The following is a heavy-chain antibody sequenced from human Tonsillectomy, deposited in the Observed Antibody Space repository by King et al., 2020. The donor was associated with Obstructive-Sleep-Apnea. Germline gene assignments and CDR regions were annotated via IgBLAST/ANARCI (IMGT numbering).Heavy chain of an antibody. CDR3: ARDSYNSIPY. J-gene: IGHJ4*02. CDR1: GFTFSSFW. V-gene: IGHV3-74*01. Sequence: VQLVESGGGLVQPGGSLRLSCTASGFTFSSFWMHWVRQAPGKGLVWVSRISSDGSRTSYADSVKGRVTISRDNAKNTTYLQMNSLTAEDTAVYYCARDSYNSIPYWGQGTLVTVSS. D-gene: IGHD6-13*01. CDR2: ISSDGSRT.